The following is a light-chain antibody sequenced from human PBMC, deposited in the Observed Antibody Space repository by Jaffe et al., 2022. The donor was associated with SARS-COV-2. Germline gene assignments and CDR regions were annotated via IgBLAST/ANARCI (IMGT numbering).Light chain of an antibody. Sequence: ENVLTQSPGTLSSSPGERATLSCRASQSVNSNYLAWFQQKPGQPPRLLIFGASNRATGVPDRFIGGGSGTDFTLTIDRLEPEDFAVYYCQQYFSLPFAFGQGTKLDIK. CDR2: GAS. CDR1: QSVNSNY. V-gene: IGKV3-20*01. CDR3: QQYFSLPFA. J-gene: IGKJ2*01.